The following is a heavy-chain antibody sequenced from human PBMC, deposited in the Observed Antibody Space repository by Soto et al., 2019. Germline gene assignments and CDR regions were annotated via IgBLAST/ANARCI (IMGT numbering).Heavy chain of an antibody. CDR2: IIPIFGTA. CDR1: GGTFSSYA. D-gene: IGHD2-2*01. V-gene: IGHV1-69*01. CDR3: ARAGRVVGSLGYYYGMDV. Sequence: QVQLVQSGAEVKKPGSSVKVSCKASGGTFSSYAISWVRQAPGQGLEWMGGIIPIFGTANYAQKFQGRVTITADESKSTAYMELSSLRSEDTAVYYCARAGRVVGSLGYYYGMDVWGQGTTVTVSS. J-gene: IGHJ6*02.